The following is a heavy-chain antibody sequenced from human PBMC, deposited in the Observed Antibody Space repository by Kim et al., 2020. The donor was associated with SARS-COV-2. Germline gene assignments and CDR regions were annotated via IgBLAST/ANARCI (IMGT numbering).Heavy chain of an antibody. V-gene: IGHV3-23*01. Sequence: GGSLRLSCAASGLTFNNYAMSWVRQAPGKGLEWVSGIRDSGGSTQYADSVKGRFSISRDNSKNTQYLQMDSLRAEDTAIYYCAKVTSGSSGWFEYFQHWGQGTLVTVSS. CDR1: GLTFNNYA. D-gene: IGHD6-19*01. J-gene: IGHJ1*01. CDR2: IRDSGGST. CDR3: AKVTSGSSGWFEYFQH.